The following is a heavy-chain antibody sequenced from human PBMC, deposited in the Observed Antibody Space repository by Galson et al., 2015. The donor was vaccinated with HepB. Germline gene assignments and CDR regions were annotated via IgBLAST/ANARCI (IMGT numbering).Heavy chain of an antibody. CDR2: INYSGST. CDR1: GGSISSSTSY. V-gene: IGHV4-39*01. CDR3: ARHGGDIVVTGGADCFDS. D-gene: IGHD5-12*01. Sequence: SETLSLTCTVFGGSISSSTSYWGWIRQPPGKGLEWIGSINYSGSTFYNLSLKSRVTISVGTSKNHFSLKLSSVTAADTAVYYCARHGGDIVVTGGADCFDSWGQGTLVTVSP. J-gene: IGHJ4*02.